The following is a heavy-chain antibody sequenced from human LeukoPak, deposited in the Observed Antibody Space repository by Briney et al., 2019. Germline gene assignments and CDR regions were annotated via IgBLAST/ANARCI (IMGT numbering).Heavy chain of an antibody. V-gene: IGHV1-2*02. CDR3: ARDGNEYSSSSWFDP. Sequence: GASVKVSCKTSGYTFTGYYIHWVRQAPGQGLEWMGWINPTSGGKNYAQNFQGRVTMTRDTSISTAYMELSSLRSEDTAVYYCARDGNEYSSSSWFDPWGQGTLVTVSS. CDR2: INPTSGGK. D-gene: IGHD6-6*01. CDR1: GYTFTGYY. J-gene: IGHJ5*02.